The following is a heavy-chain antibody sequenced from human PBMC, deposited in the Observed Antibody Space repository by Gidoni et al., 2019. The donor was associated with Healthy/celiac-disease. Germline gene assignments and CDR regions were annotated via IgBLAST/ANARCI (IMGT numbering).Heavy chain of an antibody. V-gene: IGHV3-30-3*01. CDR2: ISYDGTNK. CDR1: FTFSSYA. D-gene: IGHD4-17*01. CDR3: ASPMTSVTTEPYYFDY. J-gene: IGHJ4*02. Sequence: QVQLVESGGGVVQPGFTFSSYAMHWVRQAPGKGLDWVAVISYDGTNKYYADSVKGRFTISRDNSKNTLYLQMNSLRAEDTAVYYCASPMTSVTTEPYYFDYWGQGTLVTVSS.